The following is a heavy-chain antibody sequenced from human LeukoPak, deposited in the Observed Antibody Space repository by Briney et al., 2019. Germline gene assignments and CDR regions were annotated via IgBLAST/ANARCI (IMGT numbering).Heavy chain of an antibody. V-gene: IGHV3-33*01. D-gene: IGHD3-22*01. Sequence: GGSLRLSCAASGFTFSSYGMHWVRQAPGKGLEWVAVIWYDGSNKYYADSVKGRFTISRDNSKNTLYLQMNSLRAEDTAVYYCASEENYYDSSGYTCWGQGTLVTVSS. J-gene: IGHJ4*02. CDR2: IWYDGSNK. CDR1: GFTFSSYG. CDR3: ASEENYYDSSGYTC.